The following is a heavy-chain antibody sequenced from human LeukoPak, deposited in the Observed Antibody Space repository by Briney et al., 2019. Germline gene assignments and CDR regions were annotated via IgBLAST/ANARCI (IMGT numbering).Heavy chain of an antibody. Sequence: GGSLRLSCAASGFTFSSYWMHWVRQAPGKGLVWVSRINSDGSSTSYADSVKGRFTISRDNAKNTLYLQMNSLRAEDTAVYYCARDRYISYYYYYYMDVWGKGTTVTVSS. CDR1: GFTFSSYW. CDR3: ARDRYISYYYYYYMDV. D-gene: IGHD3-3*02. V-gene: IGHV3-74*01. J-gene: IGHJ6*03. CDR2: INSDGSST.